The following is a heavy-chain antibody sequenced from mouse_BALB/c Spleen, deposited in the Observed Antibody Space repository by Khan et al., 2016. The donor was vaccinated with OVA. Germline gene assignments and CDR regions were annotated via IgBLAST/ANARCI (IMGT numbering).Heavy chain of an antibody. Sequence: EVKLEESGPGLLKPSQSLSLTCPFPAYSIPSDYAWNWIRQFPGNKLGGLANIGYGGTTTNTPYLGSRISITRDTSKNQFFLQLNSVTTEDTATYYCASGRLLLRYPDYFDYWGQGTTLTVSS. V-gene: IGHV3-2*02. CDR1: AYSIPSDYA. CDR3: ASGRLLLRYPDYFDY. CDR2: IGYGGTT. J-gene: IGHJ2*01. D-gene: IGHD1-1*01.